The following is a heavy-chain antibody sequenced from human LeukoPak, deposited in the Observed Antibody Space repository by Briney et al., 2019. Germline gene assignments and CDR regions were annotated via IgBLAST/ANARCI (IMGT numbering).Heavy chain of an antibody. J-gene: IGHJ5*02. Sequence: GGSLRLSCTASGFSFNNYGMHWVRQAPGKGLEWVAGISNEGSYKFYADSVKGRITISRDNSKNTLYLQMNSLRPEDAAFYYCAKDVAGAATGGWFDPWGQGTLVTVSS. CDR3: AKDVAGAATGGWFDP. CDR1: GFSFNNYG. CDR2: ISNEGSYK. V-gene: IGHV3-30*18. D-gene: IGHD2-15*01.